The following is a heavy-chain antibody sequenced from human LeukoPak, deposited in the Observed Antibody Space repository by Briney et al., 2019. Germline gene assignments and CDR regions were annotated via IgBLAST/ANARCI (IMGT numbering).Heavy chain of an antibody. Sequence: GGSLRLSCTASGFTFGDYAMSWFRQAPGKGLEWVGFIRSNTYGGTTEYAASVKGRFTISRDDSKSIAYLQMNGLKTEDTAVYYCAKDYYDGSAYYGFFQQWGQGTLVTVSS. D-gene: IGHD3-22*01. J-gene: IGHJ1*01. CDR2: IRSNTYGGTT. CDR1: GFTFGDYA. CDR3: AKDYYDGSAYYGFFQQ. V-gene: IGHV3-49*03.